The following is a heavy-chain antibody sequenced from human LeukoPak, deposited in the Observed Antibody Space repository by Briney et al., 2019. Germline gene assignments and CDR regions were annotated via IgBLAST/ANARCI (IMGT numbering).Heavy chain of an antibody. V-gene: IGHV1-2*02. CDR1: GYTFTGYY. CDR2: INPNSGGT. D-gene: IGHD2-15*01. J-gene: IGHJ6*03. CDR3: ARGYCSGGSCYGGYYYYYMDV. Sequence: ASVKVSCTASGYTFTGYYMHWVRQAPGQGLEWMGWINPNSGGTNYAQKFQGRVTMTRDTSISTAYMELSRLRSDDTAVYYCARGYCSGGSCYGGYYYYYMDVWGKGTTVTISS.